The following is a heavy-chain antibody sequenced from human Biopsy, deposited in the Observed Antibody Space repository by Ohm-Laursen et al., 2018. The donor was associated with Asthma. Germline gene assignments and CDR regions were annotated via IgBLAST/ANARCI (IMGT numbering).Heavy chain of an antibody. CDR3: VKDIRLQLWGFDS. J-gene: IGHJ4*02. CDR1: GTHFGSYN. D-gene: IGHD6-13*01. CDR2: VSWNSGSI. V-gene: IGHV3-9*01. Sequence: SLRLSCSASGTHFGSYNMHWARQAPGKGLEWVSGVSWNSGSIDYADSVKGRFTISRDNAKNSLYLQMNSLRGADTALYYCVKDIRLQLWGFDSWGQGTLVTVSS.